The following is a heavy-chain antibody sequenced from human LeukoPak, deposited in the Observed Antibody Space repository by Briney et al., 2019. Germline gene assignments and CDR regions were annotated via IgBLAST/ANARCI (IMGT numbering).Heavy chain of an antibody. CDR2: IYYSGST. J-gene: IGHJ3*02. V-gene: IGHV4-31*03. CDR1: GGSISSGGYY. D-gene: IGHD3-22*01. CDR3: ARDRPYYYDSSGYHDAFDI. Sequence: SETLSLTCTVSGGSISSGGYYWSWIRQHPGKGLEGIGYIYYSGSTYYNPSLKSRVTISVDTSKNQFSLKLSSVTAADTAVYYCARDRPYYYDSSGYHDAFDIWGQGTMVTVSS.